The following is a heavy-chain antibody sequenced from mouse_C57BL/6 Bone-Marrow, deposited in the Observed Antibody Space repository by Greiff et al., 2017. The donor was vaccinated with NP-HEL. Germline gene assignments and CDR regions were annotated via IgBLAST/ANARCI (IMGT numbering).Heavy chain of an antibody. J-gene: IGHJ1*03. CDR2: IDPTSGGT. D-gene: IGHD1-1*01. CDR3: ARHYYGCWYFDV. V-gene: IGHV1-72*01. CDR1: GYTFTSYW. Sequence: VQLQQPGAELVKPGASVKLSCKASGYTFTSYWMHWVKQRPGRGLEWIGRIDPTSGGTKYNEKFKSKATLTVDKPSSTAYMQLSSLTSVNSAVYYCARHYYGCWYFDVWGTGTTVTVSS.